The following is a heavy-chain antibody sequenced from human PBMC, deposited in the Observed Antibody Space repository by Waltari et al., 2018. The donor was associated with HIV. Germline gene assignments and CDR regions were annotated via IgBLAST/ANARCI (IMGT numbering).Heavy chain of an antibody. D-gene: IGHD5-12*01. Sequence: EVQLVESGGGLVQPGGSLRLSGAAAGFPFGWYWMSWVRQAPGKGLEWVANIKEDGGLEYYVDSVKGRFTISRDNPKNLLFLQMNSLRVEDTAVYYCVRDGPFVDVEYWGQGTLVTVSS. CDR1: GFPFGWYW. J-gene: IGHJ4*02. CDR2: IKEDGGLE. V-gene: IGHV3-7*01. CDR3: VRDGPFVDVEY.